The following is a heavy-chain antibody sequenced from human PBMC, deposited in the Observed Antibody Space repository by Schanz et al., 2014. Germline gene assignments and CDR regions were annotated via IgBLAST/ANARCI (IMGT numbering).Heavy chain of an antibody. J-gene: IGHJ4*02. V-gene: IGHV3-7*02. D-gene: IGHD3-3*01. CDR2: IKQDGSEK. CDR1: GFSFSNYW. CDR3: ARGVRIDY. Sequence: EVQLVESGGGLVQPGESLRLSCAASGFSFSNYWMSWVRQAPGKGLEWVANIKQDGSEKYYVDSVKGRFTISRDNAKKSLYLRMNSLRAEDTAVYYCARGVRIDYWGQGTLVTVSS.